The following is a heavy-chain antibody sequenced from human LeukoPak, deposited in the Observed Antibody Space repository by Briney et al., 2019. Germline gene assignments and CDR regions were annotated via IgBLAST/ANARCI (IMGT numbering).Heavy chain of an antibody. CDR3: ARVSDAAGTDY. D-gene: IGHD6-13*01. Sequence: GSLRLSCAASGFTFSSYAMSWVRQAPGKGLEWVSSISSSSSYIYYADSVKGRFTISRDNAKNSLYLQMNSLRAEDTAVYYCARVSDAAGTDYWGQGTLVTVSS. J-gene: IGHJ4*02. V-gene: IGHV3-21*01. CDR1: GFTFSSYA. CDR2: ISSSSSYI.